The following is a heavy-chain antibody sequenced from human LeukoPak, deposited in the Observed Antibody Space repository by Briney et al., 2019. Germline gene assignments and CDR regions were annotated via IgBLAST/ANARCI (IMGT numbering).Heavy chain of an antibody. V-gene: IGHV3-49*03. CDR3: TRELSIAVAGWDYYYYMDV. Sequence: GRSLRLSCTASGFTFGDYAMSSFRQAPGKGQERVGFIRSKAYGGTTEYAASVKGRFTISRDDSKSIAYLQMNSLKTEDTAVYYCTRELSIAVAGWDYYYYMDVWGKGTTVTVSS. D-gene: IGHD6-19*01. CDR2: IRSKAYGGTT. CDR1: GFTFGDYA. J-gene: IGHJ6*03.